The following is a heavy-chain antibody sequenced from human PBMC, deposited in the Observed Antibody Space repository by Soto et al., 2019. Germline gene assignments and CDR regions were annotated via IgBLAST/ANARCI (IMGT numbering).Heavy chain of an antibody. D-gene: IGHD3-3*01. J-gene: IGHJ5*02. CDR1: GYTFTSYA. Sequence: GASVKVSCKASGYTFTSYAMHWVRQAPGQRLEWMGWINAGNGNTKYSQKFQGRVTITRDTSASTAYMELSGLRSEDTAVYYCARALYYDFWSGSWFDPWGQGTLVTVSS. CDR3: ARALYYDFWSGSWFDP. V-gene: IGHV1-3*01. CDR2: INAGNGNT.